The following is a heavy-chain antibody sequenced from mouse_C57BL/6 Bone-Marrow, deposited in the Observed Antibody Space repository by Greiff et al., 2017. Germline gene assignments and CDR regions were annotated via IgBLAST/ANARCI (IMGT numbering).Heavy chain of an antibody. Sequence: QVQLKQSGAELVRPGASVTLSCKASGYTFTDYEMHWVKQTPVHGLEWIGAIDPETGGTAYNQKFKGKAILTADKSSSTAYMELRSLTSEDSAVYYCTRWTGDYWGQGTSVTVSS. CDR3: TRWTGDY. CDR1: GYTFTDYE. J-gene: IGHJ4*01. V-gene: IGHV1-15*01. CDR2: IDPETGGT.